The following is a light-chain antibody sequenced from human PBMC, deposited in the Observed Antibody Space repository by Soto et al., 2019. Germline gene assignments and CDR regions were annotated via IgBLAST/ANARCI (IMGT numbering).Light chain of an antibody. J-gene: IGLJ1*01. V-gene: IGLV3-21*02. Sequence: SYELTQPPSVSVAPGRTARIPCGGDNIGIRSVHWYQQKPGQAPVVVVYDDSDRPSGIPERFSGSNSGNTATLTISRVEAGDEADYYCQVWDSGSDNNVFGTGTRSPS. CDR2: DDS. CDR1: NIGIRS. CDR3: QVWDSGSDNNV.